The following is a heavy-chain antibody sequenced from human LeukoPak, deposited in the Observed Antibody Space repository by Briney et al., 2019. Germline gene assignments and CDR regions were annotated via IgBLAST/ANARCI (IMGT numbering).Heavy chain of an antibody. CDR2: TYYSGST. J-gene: IGHJ2*01. Sequence: PSETLSLTCAVYGGSISSSSYYWGWIRQPPGKGLEWIGSTYYSGSTYYNPSLKSRVTISVDTSKNQFSLKLSSVTAADTAVYYCASSPGYGGNSDWYFDLWGRGTLVTVSS. CDR3: ASSPGYGGNSDWYFDL. V-gene: IGHV4-39*01. CDR1: GGSISSSSYY. D-gene: IGHD4-23*01.